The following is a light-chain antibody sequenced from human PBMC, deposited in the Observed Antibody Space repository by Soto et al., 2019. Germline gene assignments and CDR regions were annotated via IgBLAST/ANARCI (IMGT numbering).Light chain of an antibody. CDR1: QSVGNNN. Sequence: EIVLTQSPGTLSLSPGERATLSCRASQSVGNNNLAWYQQKPGQAPRFLIYDASSRATGIPDRFSGSGSATDFTLTISRLEPEDFAVYYCQQYGSTPLTFGGGTKVEIK. CDR3: QQYGSTPLT. V-gene: IGKV3-20*01. CDR2: DAS. J-gene: IGKJ4*01.